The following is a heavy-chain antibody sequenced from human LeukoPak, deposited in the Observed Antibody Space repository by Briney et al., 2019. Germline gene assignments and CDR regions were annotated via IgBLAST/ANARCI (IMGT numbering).Heavy chain of an antibody. D-gene: IGHD5-24*01. Sequence: PXRSXXLSCAASGFTFSSXXXXXVRRAPGKXXXXXXXXXXDGSNXXXADSVKGXXXXSXHISKNTLYFQMNSLRAEDTAVYYCARGGSRDGYNYPFFDYWGQGTLVTVSS. CDR1: GFTFSSXX. V-gene: IGHV3-30*03. CDR2: XXXDGSNX. CDR3: ARGGSRDGYNYPFFDY. J-gene: IGHJ4*02.